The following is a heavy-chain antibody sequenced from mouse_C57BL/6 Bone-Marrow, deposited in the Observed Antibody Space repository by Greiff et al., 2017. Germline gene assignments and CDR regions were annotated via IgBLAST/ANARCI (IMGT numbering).Heavy chain of an antibody. CDR2: INYDGSST. V-gene: IGHV5-16*01. D-gene: IGHD1-1*01. CDR1: GFTFSDYY. CDR3: AIDMHYGSSYVHWYFEV. Sequence: EVKLMESEGGLVQPGSSMKLSCTASGFTFSDYYMAWVRQVPEKGLEWVANINYDGSSTYYLDSLMSRFIISRDNAKNILYLQMSSLKSEDTATYYCAIDMHYGSSYVHWYFEVWGTGTTVTVSS. J-gene: IGHJ1*03.